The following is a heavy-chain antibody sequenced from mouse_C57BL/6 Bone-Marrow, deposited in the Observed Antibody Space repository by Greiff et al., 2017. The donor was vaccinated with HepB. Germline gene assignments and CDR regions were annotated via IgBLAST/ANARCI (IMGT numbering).Heavy chain of an antibody. CDR1: GFTFSNYW. CDR2: IRLKSDNYAT. J-gene: IGHJ2*01. CDR3: TDDYYGSSYGY. Sequence: EVQLQQSGGGLVQPGGSMKLSCVASGFTFSNYWMNWVRQSPEKGLEWVAQIRLKSDNYATHYAESVKGRVTISRDDSKRSVDLQRNNLRAEDTGIYYCTDDYYGSSYGYWGQGTTLTVSS. D-gene: IGHD1-1*01. V-gene: IGHV6-3*01.